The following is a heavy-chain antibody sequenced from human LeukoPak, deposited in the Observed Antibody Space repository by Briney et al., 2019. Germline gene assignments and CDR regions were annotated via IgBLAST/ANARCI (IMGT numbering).Heavy chain of an antibody. D-gene: IGHD5/OR15-5a*01. CDR1: GYNFIGYG. V-gene: IGHV1-18*01. CDR2: ISGYTGNT. Sequence: ASVKVSCKASGYNFIGYGITWVRQAPGQGLEWLGRISGYTGNTKFAQKFQGRVGMTRDTSTSTVYMELRSLRLDDTGVYYCARGPGSLSAPYYFDYWGQGTLVTVSS. CDR3: ARGPGSLSAPYYFDY. J-gene: IGHJ4*02.